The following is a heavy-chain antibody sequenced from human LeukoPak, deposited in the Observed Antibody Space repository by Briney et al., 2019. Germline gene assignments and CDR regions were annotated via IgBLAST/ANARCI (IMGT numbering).Heavy chain of an antibody. V-gene: IGHV3-73*01. J-gene: IGHJ6*03. Sequence: GGSLRLSCAASGFTFGGSAMHWVRQASGKGLEWVGRIRSKANSYATAYAASVKGRFTISRDDSKNTAYLQMNSLKTEDTAVYYCTSPRITMVRGYYMDVWGKGTTVTISS. CDR3: TSPRITMVRGYYMDV. CDR1: GFTFGGSA. D-gene: IGHD3-10*01. CDR2: IRSKANSYAT.